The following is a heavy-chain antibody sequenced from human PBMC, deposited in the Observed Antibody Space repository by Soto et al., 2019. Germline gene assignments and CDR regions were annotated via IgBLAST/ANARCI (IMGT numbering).Heavy chain of an antibody. CDR3: ARAVAAAGTEWFDP. D-gene: IGHD6-13*01. CDR1: GGSFIGYY. CDR2: INHSGST. V-gene: IGHV4-34*01. J-gene: IGHJ5*02. Sequence: SETLSLTCAVYGGSFIGYYWSWIRHPPWKGLEWIGEINHSGSTNYNPSLKSRVTISVDTSKNQFSLKLSSVTAADTAVYYCARAVAAAGTEWFDPWGQGTLVTVSS.